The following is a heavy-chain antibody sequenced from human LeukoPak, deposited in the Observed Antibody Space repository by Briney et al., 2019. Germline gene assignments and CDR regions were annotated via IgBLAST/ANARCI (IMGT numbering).Heavy chain of an antibody. J-gene: IGHJ6*03. V-gene: IGHV4-30-2*01. CDR1: GGSISSGGYS. CDR3: ANVLLWFGEPDYYMDV. CDR2: IYHSGST. D-gene: IGHD3-10*01. Sequence: SETLSLTCAVSGGSISSGGYSWSWIRQPPGKGLEWIGYIYHSGSTYYNPSLKSRVTISVDRSKNQFSLKLSSVTAADTAVYYCANVLLWFGEPDYYMDVWGKGTTVTVSS.